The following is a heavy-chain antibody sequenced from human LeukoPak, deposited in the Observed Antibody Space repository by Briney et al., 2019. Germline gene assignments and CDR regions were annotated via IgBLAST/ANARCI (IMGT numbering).Heavy chain of an antibody. D-gene: IGHD3-9*01. CDR3: ARDPPPPLRYFDWLRSPPFY. V-gene: IGHV1-46*01. Sequence: RASVKVSCKASGYTFTSYYMHWVRQAPGQGLEWMGIINPSGGSTSYAQKFQGRVTMTRDTSTSTVYMELSSLRSEDTAVYYCARDPPPPLRYFDWLRSPPFYWGQGTLVTVSS. CDR1: GYTFTSYY. J-gene: IGHJ4*02. CDR2: INPSGGST.